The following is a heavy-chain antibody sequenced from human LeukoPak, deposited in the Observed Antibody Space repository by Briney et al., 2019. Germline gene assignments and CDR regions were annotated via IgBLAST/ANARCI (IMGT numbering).Heavy chain of an antibody. V-gene: IGHV4-61*02. D-gene: IGHD3-22*01. CDR3: ARVRGGYYYDGFDY. CDR1: GGSISSGSYY. Sequence: SETLSLTCTVSGGSISSGSYYWSWIRQPAGKGLEWIGRIYTSGSTNYNPSLKSRVTISVDTSKNQFSLKLSSVTAADTAVYYCARVRGGYYYDGFDYWGQGTLVTVSS. CDR2: IYTSGST. J-gene: IGHJ4*02.